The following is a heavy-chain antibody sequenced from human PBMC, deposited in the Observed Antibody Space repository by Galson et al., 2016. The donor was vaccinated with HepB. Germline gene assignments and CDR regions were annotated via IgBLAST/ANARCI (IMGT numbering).Heavy chain of an antibody. V-gene: IGHV4-39*01. CDR1: GGSINSSSFY. J-gene: IGHJ4*02. CDR3: ASKGKEWLVHGYFDY. CDR2: LYFGANT. D-gene: IGHD6-19*01. Sequence: ETLSLTCSVSGGSINSSSFYWGWIRRSPGRGLEWIETLYFGANTYYNPSLKSRVTISVDTSNNQFSLKLTSVTAEDTAIYYCASKGKEWLVHGYFDYWGQGTLATVSS.